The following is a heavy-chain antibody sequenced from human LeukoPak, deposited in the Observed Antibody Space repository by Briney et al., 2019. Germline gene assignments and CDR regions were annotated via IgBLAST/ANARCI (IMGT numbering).Heavy chain of an antibody. Sequence: SETLSLTCTVSGGSISSGSYYWSWVRQPPGKGLEWIGYIYHSGSTYYNPSLKSRVTISVDRSKNQFSLKLSSVTAADTAVYYCAGPLEWLSPNWFDPWGQGTLVTVSS. V-gene: IGHV4-30-2*02. CDR1: GGSISSGSYY. CDR2: IYHSGST. J-gene: IGHJ5*02. D-gene: IGHD3-3*01. CDR3: AGPLEWLSPNWFDP.